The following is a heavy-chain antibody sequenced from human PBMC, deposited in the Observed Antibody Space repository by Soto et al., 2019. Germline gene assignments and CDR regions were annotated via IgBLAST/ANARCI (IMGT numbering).Heavy chain of an antibody. Sequence: DVQLAESGGGLVQPGGSLRLSCAASGFTFSNYWMTWVRQAPGKGMEWVASIKEDGSEKYYVDSVKGRFTISRDNAKNSLSLQMTSLRAEDTAEYFCGKGHFFLALDCRGQGTLVTVSS. CDR1: GFTFSNYW. J-gene: IGHJ4*02. CDR3: GKGHFFLALDC. V-gene: IGHV3-7*05. CDR2: IKEDGSEK. D-gene: IGHD2-21*01.